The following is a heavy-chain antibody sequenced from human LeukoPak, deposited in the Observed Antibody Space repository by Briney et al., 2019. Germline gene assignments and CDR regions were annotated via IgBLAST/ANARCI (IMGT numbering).Heavy chain of an antibody. CDR2: ISAYNGDT. CDR3: ARDIYDFGTLSGRFDP. V-gene: IGHV1-18*01. Sequence: VASVKVSCKSSGYTFTSFGITWVRQAPGQGLEWMGWISAYNGDTRYAQKLQGRLTVTTDTSTSTAYMELRSLRSDDTAVYYCARDIYDFGTLSGRFDPWGQGTLVTVSS. D-gene: IGHD3-3*01. CDR1: GYTFTSFG. J-gene: IGHJ5*02.